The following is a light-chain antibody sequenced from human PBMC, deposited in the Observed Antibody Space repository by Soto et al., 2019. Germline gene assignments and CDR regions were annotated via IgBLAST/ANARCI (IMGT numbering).Light chain of an antibody. Sequence: QSVLTQPPSASGTAGQRVTISCSGSTSNIGSNTVNWYRQLPGTAPRTLIYSNNQRPSGVPDRFSGSKSGTSGSLAISGLLSEDEADYYCAAWDDGLNGYVFGTGTKVTVL. CDR2: SNN. J-gene: IGLJ1*01. CDR3: AAWDDGLNGYV. CDR1: TSNIGSNT. V-gene: IGLV1-44*01.